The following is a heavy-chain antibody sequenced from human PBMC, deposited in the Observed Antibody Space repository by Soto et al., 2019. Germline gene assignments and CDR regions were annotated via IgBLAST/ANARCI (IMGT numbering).Heavy chain of an antibody. CDR2: INSDGSST. CDR1: GFTFSSYW. V-gene: IGHV3-74*01. J-gene: IGHJ4*02. D-gene: IGHD6-19*01. CDR3: AVAVAGPTAIGY. Sequence: EVQLVESGGGLVQPGGSLRLSCAASGFTFSSYWMHWVRQAPGKGLVWVSRINSDGSSTSYADSVKGRFTISRDNAKGKLYLQMNCLRAEDTAVYYCAVAVAGPTAIGYWGQGTLVTVYS.